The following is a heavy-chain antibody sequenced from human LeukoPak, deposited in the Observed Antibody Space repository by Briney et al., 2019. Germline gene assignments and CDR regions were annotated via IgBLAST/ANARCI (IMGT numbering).Heavy chain of an antibody. CDR3: ARRLTQYDCFDP. D-gene: IGHD2-2*01. J-gene: IGHJ5*02. V-gene: IGHV6-1*01. CDR2: TYYRSTWYN. Sequence: SQTLSLTCVISGDSVSTNSSWNWIRQSPSRGLEWLGRTYYRSTWYNDYAVSVRGRITVNPDTSKNQFSLHLNSVTPEDTAVYYCARRLTQYDCFDPWGQGILATVSS. CDR1: GDSVSTNSS.